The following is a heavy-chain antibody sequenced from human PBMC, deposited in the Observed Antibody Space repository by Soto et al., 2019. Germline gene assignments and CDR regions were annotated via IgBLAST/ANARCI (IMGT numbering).Heavy chain of an antibody. J-gene: IGHJ4*02. D-gene: IGHD3-10*01. Sequence: QVQLVESGGGVVQPGRSLRLSCATSGFTFSDYSMHWVRQAPGRGLEWVAVIWFDGSEEYYADSVKGRFTISRDNSKNTLYLQMSSLRAEDTAEYFCARDLEVLTVVRGQRYFDCWGQGTLVTVSS. CDR2: IWFDGSEE. CDR1: GFTFSDYS. CDR3: ARDLEVLTVVRGQRYFDC. V-gene: IGHV3-33*01.